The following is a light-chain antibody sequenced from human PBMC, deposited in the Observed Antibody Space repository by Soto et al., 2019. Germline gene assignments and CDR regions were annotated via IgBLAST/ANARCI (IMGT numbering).Light chain of an antibody. CDR3: AAWDDSLNGREV. V-gene: IGLV1-44*01. Sequence: QSVLTQPPSASGTPVQRVTIACSGSSSNIGSNTVTWYQQLPGTAPKLLIYSNNQRPSGVPDRFSGSKSGTSASLAISGLQSEDEADYYCAAWDDSLNGREVFGGGTKVTVL. J-gene: IGLJ2*01. CDR2: SNN. CDR1: SSNIGSNT.